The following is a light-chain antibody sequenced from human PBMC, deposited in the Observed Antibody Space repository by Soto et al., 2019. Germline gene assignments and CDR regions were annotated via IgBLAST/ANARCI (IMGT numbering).Light chain of an antibody. Sequence: EVVMTQSPAPLSVSPGERATPSCRASQRISSNLAWYQQRRGQAPRLLIYGASTRATGIPARFSGSGSGTDFTLTISSLEPEDFAVYYCQQRSNWPRTFGQGTKVDIK. J-gene: IGKJ1*01. V-gene: IGKV3D-15*01. CDR3: QQRSNWPRT. CDR2: GAS. CDR1: QRISSN.